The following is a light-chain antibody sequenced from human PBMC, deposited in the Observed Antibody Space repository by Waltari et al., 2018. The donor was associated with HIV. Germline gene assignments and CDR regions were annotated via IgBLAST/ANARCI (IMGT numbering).Light chain of an antibody. V-gene: IGLV2-23*02. CDR3: CSYAGSSIP. J-gene: IGLJ2*01. Sequence: QSALTQPASVSGSIGQSITISCTGTSSDVGSYNLASWYQHHPGKAPKLIIYEVYQRPSGVSNRFSGSKSGNTASLTVSGLQAEDEADYYCCSYAGSSIPFGGGTKLTVL. CDR2: EVY. CDR1: SSDVGSYNL.